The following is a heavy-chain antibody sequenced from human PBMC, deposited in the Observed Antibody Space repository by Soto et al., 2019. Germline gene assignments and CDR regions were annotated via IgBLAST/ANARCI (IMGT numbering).Heavy chain of an antibody. Sequence: SETLSLTCAVSGYSISSSNWWGWIRQPPGKGLEWIGYIYYSGGTYYKPSLKSRITMSVDTSRNQFSLKLYSVTAVDTAVYYCCSGSYYNVIDSWGQGTLVTVSS. CDR1: GYSISSSNW. CDR2: IYYSGGT. J-gene: IGHJ4*02. CDR3: CSGSYYNVIDS. V-gene: IGHV4-28*01. D-gene: IGHD3-10*02.